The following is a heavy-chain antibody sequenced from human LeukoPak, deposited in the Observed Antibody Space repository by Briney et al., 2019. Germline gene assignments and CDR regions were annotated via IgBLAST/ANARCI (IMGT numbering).Heavy chain of an antibody. CDR3: ARGPNSNWSGLDF. J-gene: IGHJ4*02. V-gene: IGHV3-74*01. D-gene: IGHD6-6*01. CDR1: GFSFSGHW. Sequence: GGSLRLSCTASGFSFSGHWMHWARQLPGKGLVWVSRISPTGSTTSYADSVKGRFTVSRDNAKDTLYLQVNSLRAEDTAVYYCARGPNSNWSGLDFWGQGTLLTVSS. CDR2: ISPTGSTT.